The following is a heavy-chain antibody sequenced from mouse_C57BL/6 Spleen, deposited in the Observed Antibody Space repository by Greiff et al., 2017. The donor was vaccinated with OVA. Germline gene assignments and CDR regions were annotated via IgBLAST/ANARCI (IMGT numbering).Heavy chain of an antibody. CDR3: ARYAQFAY. J-gene: IGHJ3*01. Sequence: QVQLKQSGAELARPGASVKLSCKASGYTFTSYGISWVKQRTGQGLEWIGEIYPRSGNTYYNEKFKGKATLTADKSSSTAYMELRSLTSEDSAVYFCARYAQFAYWGQGTLVTVSA. CDR2: IYPRSGNT. CDR1: GYTFTSYG. V-gene: IGHV1-81*01. D-gene: IGHD6-5*01.